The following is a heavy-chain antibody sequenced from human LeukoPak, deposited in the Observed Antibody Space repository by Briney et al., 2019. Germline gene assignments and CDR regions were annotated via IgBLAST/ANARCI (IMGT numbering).Heavy chain of an antibody. J-gene: IGHJ4*02. CDR3: ARHWDNNGWNFDY. CDR1: GGSISSGSYY. Sequence: SETLSLTCTVSGGSISSGSYYWGWIRQPPGKGLEWIGSIYYSGSTYYNPSLKSRVTISVDTSKNQFSLSLTSVTAADTAVYYCARHWDNNGWNFDYWGRGTLVTVSS. D-gene: IGHD6-19*01. CDR2: IYYSGST. V-gene: IGHV4-39*01.